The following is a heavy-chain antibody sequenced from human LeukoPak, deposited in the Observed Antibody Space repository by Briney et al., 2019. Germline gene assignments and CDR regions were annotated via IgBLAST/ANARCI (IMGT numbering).Heavy chain of an antibody. CDR3: AREGILTGYYRAPIDY. CDR1: GFTFSSYA. Sequence: GESLRLSCAASGFTFSSYAMSWVRQAPGKGLEWVSAISGSGGSTYYADSVKGRFTISRDNSKNTLYLQMNSLRAEDTAVYYCAREGILTGYYRAPIDYWGQGTLVTVSS. D-gene: IGHD3-9*01. CDR2: ISGSGGST. V-gene: IGHV3-23*01. J-gene: IGHJ4*02.